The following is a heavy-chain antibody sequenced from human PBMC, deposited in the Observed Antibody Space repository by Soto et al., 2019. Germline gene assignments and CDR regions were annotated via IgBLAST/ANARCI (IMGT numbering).Heavy chain of an antibody. V-gene: IGHV1-2*04. J-gene: IGHJ6*02. CDR3: ARDFALRYYDSSGYKPQYYYYYYGMDV. CDR1: GYTFTGYY. CDR2: INPNSGGT. Sequence: ASVKVSCKASGYTFTGYYMHWVRQAPGQGLEWMGWINPNSGGTSYAQKFQGWVTMTRDTSISTAYMELSRLRSDDTAVYYCARDFALRYYDSSGYKPQYYYYYYGMDVWGQGTTVTVSS. D-gene: IGHD3-22*01.